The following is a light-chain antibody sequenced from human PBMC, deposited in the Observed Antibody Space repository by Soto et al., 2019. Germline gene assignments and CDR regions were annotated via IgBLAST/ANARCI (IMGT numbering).Light chain of an antibody. CDR1: QSVSSSY. V-gene: IGKV3-20*01. Sequence: EIVLTQSPGTLSLSPGERATLSCRASQSVSSSYLAWYQQKPGQAPRLLIYGASSRATGIPDRFSGSGSGTDFTLTISRLEPEDFAVYYCQQYGHSPQTFGQGTKVEIK. CDR2: GAS. J-gene: IGKJ1*01. CDR3: QQYGHSPQT.